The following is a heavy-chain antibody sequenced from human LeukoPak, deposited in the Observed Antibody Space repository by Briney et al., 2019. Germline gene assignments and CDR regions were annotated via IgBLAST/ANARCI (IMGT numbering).Heavy chain of an antibody. D-gene: IGHD2-21*02. CDR1: GYNFTRYD. CDR2: MNPNSGNT. Sequence: GSVKVSCKASGYNFTRYDINWVRQPTGQGLAWMGWMNPNSGNTGYAQKFQGRLTMTRHSSINTAYMYLSSLTYRATHGYECARPSGNCGCDCYRWSYLGQGAVITVSS. V-gene: IGHV1-8*01. J-gene: IGHJ4*02. CDR3: ARPSGNCGCDCYRWSY.